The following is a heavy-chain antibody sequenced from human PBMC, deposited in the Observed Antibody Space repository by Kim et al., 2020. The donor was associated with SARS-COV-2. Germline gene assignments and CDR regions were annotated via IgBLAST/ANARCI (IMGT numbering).Heavy chain of an antibody. CDR3: ARPLRGVAVAGPPDY. D-gene: IGHD6-19*01. Sequence: DLVKGRLTISRDNATNSLYLQMNSLRDEDTAVYYCARPLRGVAVAGPPDYWGQGTLVTVSS. V-gene: IGHV3-48*02. J-gene: IGHJ4*02.